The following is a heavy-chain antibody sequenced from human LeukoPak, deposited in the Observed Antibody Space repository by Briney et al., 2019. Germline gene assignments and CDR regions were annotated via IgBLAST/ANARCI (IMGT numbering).Heavy chain of an antibody. Sequence: PSETLSLTCAVYGGSFSGHYWSWIRQSPGNGLEWIGYISYIGSTNYSPSLKSRLTISIDTSKNQFSLRLSSVTAADTAVYFCAGDQLALNALDMWGQGTMVTVSS. CDR1: GGSFSGHY. CDR2: ISYIGST. CDR3: AGDQLALNALDM. D-gene: IGHD1-1*01. J-gene: IGHJ3*02. V-gene: IGHV4-59*11.